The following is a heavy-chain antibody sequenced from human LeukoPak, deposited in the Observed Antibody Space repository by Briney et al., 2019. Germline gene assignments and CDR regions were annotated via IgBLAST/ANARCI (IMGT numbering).Heavy chain of an antibody. J-gene: IGHJ6*03. CDR1: GGSISSSSYY. CDR3: ARVATVTTRVVHYYYYMDV. Sequence: SETLSLTCTVSGGSISSSSYYWSWIRQPPGKGLEWIGYIYYSGSTNYNPSLKSRVTISVDMSKNQFSLKLSSVTAADTAVYYCARVATVTTRVVHYYYYMDVWGKGTTVTVSS. V-gene: IGHV4-61*05. CDR2: IYYSGST. D-gene: IGHD4-17*01.